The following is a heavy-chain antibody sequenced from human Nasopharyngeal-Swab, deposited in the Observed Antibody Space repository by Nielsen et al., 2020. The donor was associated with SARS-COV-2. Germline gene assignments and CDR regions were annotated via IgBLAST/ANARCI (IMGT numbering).Heavy chain of an antibody. Sequence: WIRQSPSRDLEWLGRTYYRSKWYNDYAVSVKSRITINPDTSKNQFSLQLNSVTPEDTAVYYCARASSITIFGVVISRGYYYYGMDVWGQGTTVTVSS. D-gene: IGHD3-3*01. J-gene: IGHJ6*02. CDR3: ARASSITIFGVVISRGYYYYGMDV. V-gene: IGHV6-1*01. CDR2: TYYRSKWYN.